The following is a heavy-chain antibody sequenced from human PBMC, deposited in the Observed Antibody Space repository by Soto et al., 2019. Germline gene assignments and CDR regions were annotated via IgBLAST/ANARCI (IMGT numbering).Heavy chain of an antibody. CDR1: GGTFSSYT. CDR3: ARSEMGYCSSTSCYADYYYYGMDV. Sequence: QVQLVQSGAEVKKPGSSVKVSCKASGGTFSSYTISWVRQAPGQGLEWMGRIIPILGIANYAQKFQGRVTITADKSTSTAYMELSSLRSEDTAVYYCARSEMGYCSSTSCYADYYYYGMDVWGQGTTVTVSS. D-gene: IGHD2-2*01. CDR2: IIPILGIA. J-gene: IGHJ6*02. V-gene: IGHV1-69*02.